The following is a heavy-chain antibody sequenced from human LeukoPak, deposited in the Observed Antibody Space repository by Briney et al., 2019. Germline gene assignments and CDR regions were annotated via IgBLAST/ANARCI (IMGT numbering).Heavy chain of an antibody. V-gene: IGHV1-3*01. J-gene: IGHJ4*02. Sequence: ASVKVSCKASGYTFTSYAMHWVRQAPGQGLEWMGWINAGNGNTKYSQKFQGRVTITRDTSASTAYMDLSSLRSEDTVVYYCARKGDGYILYYFNYWGQGTLVTVSP. CDR1: GYTFTSYA. CDR3: ARKGDGYILYYFNY. CDR2: INAGNGNT. D-gene: IGHD5-24*01.